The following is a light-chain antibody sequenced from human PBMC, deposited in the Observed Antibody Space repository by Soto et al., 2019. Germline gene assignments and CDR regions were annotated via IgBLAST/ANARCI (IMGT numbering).Light chain of an antibody. J-gene: IGLJ1*01. CDR1: SSNIGAGYD. CDR2: GNS. V-gene: IGLV1-40*01. CDR3: SSYTSSSTLGV. Sequence: QSVLAQPPSVSGAPGQKVTISCTGSSSNIGAGYDLHWYQQLPGTAPKLLLYGNSNRPSGVPDRFSGSKSGTSASLAISGLQAEDEADYYCSSYTSSSTLGVFGSGTKVTVL.